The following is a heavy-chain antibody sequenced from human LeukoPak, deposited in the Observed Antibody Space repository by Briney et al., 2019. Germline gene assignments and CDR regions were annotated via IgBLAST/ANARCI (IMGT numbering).Heavy chain of an antibody. J-gene: IGHJ4*02. CDR2: IYYTET. V-gene: IGHV4-59*02. CDR1: GGSVSDYY. D-gene: IGHD3-10*01. Sequence: PSETLSLTCTVSGGSVSDYYWGWIRQSPGKALEWIGYIYYTETSYNPSLKSRVTISADTSRDQFSLKLSSVTAADTAVYYCARETVWFGEFDYWGQGTLVTVSS. CDR3: ARETVWFGEFDY.